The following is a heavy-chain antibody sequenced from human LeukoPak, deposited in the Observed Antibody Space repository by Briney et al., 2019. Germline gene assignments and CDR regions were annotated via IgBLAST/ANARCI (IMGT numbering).Heavy chain of an antibody. D-gene: IGHD6-19*01. V-gene: IGHV1-2*02. CDR1: GYTFTSYG. CDR3: ARDLDPYSSGWYYYYYMDV. Sequence: ASVKVSCRASGYTFTSYGISWVRQAPGQGLEWMGWINPNSGGTNYAQKFQGRGTMTRDTSISTVYMELSRLRSDDTAVYYCARDLDPYSSGWYYYYYMDVWGKGTTVTVSS. CDR2: INPNSGGT. J-gene: IGHJ6*03.